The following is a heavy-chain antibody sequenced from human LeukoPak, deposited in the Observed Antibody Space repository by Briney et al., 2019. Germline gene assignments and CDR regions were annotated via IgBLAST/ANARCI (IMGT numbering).Heavy chain of an antibody. Sequence: SETLSLTCTASGGSISSYYWSWIRQPPGKGLEWIGEIYHSGSTNYNPSLKSRVTISVDKSKNQFSLKLSSVTAADTAVYYCARATTGSPLNWFDPWGQGTLVTVSS. D-gene: IGHD3-9*01. J-gene: IGHJ5*02. V-gene: IGHV4-59*12. CDR3: ARATTGSPLNWFDP. CDR2: IYHSGST. CDR1: GGSISSYY.